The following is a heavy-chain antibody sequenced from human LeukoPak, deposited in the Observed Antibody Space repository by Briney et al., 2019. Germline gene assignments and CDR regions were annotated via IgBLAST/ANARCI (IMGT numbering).Heavy chain of an antibody. D-gene: IGHD3-22*01. Sequence: SETLSLTCNVSGGSISNYYWSWIRQPAGKGLEWIGRFYARGNTNYNPSLKSRVTISVDTSKNQFSLKLSSVTAADTAVYYCARDSDSSGYYYDYWGQGTLVTVSS. V-gene: IGHV4-4*07. CDR3: ARDSDSSGYYYDY. CDR1: GGSISNYY. J-gene: IGHJ4*02. CDR2: FYARGNT.